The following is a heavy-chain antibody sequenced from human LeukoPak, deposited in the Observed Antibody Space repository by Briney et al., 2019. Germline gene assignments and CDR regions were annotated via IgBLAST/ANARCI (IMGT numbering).Heavy chain of an antibody. V-gene: IGHV1-46*01. CDR3: ARDYVVGAHYQSDY. CDR2: INPSGGST. CDR1: GYTFTSYD. J-gene: IGHJ4*02. D-gene: IGHD1-26*01. Sequence: ASVKVSCKASGYTFTSYDINWVRQAPGQGLEWVGIINPSGGSTSYAQKFQGRVTMTRDMSTSTVYMELSSLRSEDTAVYYCARDYVVGAHYQSDYWGQGTLVTVSS.